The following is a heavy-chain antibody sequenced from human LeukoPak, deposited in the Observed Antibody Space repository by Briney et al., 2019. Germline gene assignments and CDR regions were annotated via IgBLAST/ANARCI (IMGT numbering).Heavy chain of an antibody. V-gene: IGHV3-7*04. Sequence: GGSLRLSCAGSGFSFSNYWMSWVRQAPGKGLEWVANIKQDGSEKYYVDSVKGRLTISRDNAKNSLYLQMNSLRAEDTAVYYCARDTFMDVWGQGTTVTISS. D-gene: IGHD3-16*01. J-gene: IGHJ6*02. CDR1: GFSFSNYW. CDR3: ARDTFMDV. CDR2: IKQDGSEK.